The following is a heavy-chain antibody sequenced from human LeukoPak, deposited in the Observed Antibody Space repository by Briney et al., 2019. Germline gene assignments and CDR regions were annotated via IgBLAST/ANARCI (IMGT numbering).Heavy chain of an antibody. CDR2: INPNSGGT. D-gene: IGHD3-10*01. V-gene: IGHV1-2*02. CDR3: ARGSDGDQGSLS. CDR1: GYTFTGYY. Sequence: VASVKVSCKASGYTFTGYYMHWVRQAPGQGLGWMGWINPNSGGTNYAQKFQGRVTMTRDTSISTAYMELSRLRSDDTAVYYCARGSDGDQGSLSWGQGTLVTVSS. J-gene: IGHJ5*02.